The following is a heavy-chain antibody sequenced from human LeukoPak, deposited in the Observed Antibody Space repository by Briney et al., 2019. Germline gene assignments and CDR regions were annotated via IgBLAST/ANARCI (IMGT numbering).Heavy chain of an antibody. D-gene: IGHD2-15*01. CDR1: GYTFNTYG. V-gene: IGHV1-18*01. CDR3: ARDDSVVAATGDY. CDR2: ISGYNGKT. J-gene: IGHJ4*02. Sequence: ASVKVSCKASGYTFNTYGITWVRQAPGQGLEWMGWISGYNGKTKYAQKLQDRVTMTTDTSTSTAYMELRSLRSDDTAVYYCARDDSVVAATGDYWGQGTLVTVSS.